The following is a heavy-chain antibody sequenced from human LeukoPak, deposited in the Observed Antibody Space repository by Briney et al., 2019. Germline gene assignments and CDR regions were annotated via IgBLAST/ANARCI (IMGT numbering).Heavy chain of an antibody. CDR3: ARDNYDILTGYRKELDY. D-gene: IGHD3-9*01. CDR2: INPSGGST. Sequence: ASVKVSCKASGYTFTSYYMHWVRQAPGQGLEWMGIINPSGGSTGYAQKFQGRVTMTRDTSTSTVYMELSSLRSEDTAVYYCARDNYDILTGYRKELDYWGQGTLVTVSS. V-gene: IGHV1-46*01. CDR1: GYTFTSYY. J-gene: IGHJ4*02.